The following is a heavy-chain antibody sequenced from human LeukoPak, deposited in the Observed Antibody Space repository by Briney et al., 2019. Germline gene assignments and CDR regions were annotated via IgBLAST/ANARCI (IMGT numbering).Heavy chain of an antibody. CDR1: GYTFTDYY. Sequence: ASVKVSCKPSGYTFTDYYLHWVRQAPGQGPEWMGWINPKTGSTNYAQKFQGRVTMTRDTSTRTVFMDLNTLTFVDTAVYYCAKDLATVASTPFYYFDYWGQGTLVTVSP. CDR3: AKDLATVASTPFYYFDY. CDR2: INPKTGST. V-gene: IGHV1-2*02. J-gene: IGHJ4*02. D-gene: IGHD6-19*01.